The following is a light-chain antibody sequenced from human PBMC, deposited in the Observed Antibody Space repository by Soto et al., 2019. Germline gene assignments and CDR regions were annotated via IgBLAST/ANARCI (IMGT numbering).Light chain of an antibody. Sequence: DIQMTQSPSTLSGSVGDRVTITCRASQTISRWLAWYQQKLGRAPRLLIYDASSLESGVPSRFSGSGYGTEFTLTISSLQPDDFATYYCQQYNTYSSLTFGGGTKVDIK. J-gene: IGKJ4*01. CDR1: QTISRW. CDR3: QQYNTYSSLT. V-gene: IGKV1-5*01. CDR2: DAS.